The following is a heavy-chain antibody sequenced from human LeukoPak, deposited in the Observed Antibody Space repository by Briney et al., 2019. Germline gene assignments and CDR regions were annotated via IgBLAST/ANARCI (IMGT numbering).Heavy chain of an antibody. Sequence: SVKVSCKASGGTFSSYAISWVRQAPGQGLEWMGGIIPIFGTANYAQNFQGRVTITADESTRTAYMELSSLRSEDTAIYYCARTHSDQPESYYYYGMDVWGQGTTVTVSS. D-gene: IGHD2-2*01. CDR1: GGTFSSYA. V-gene: IGHV1-69*13. J-gene: IGHJ6*02. CDR2: IIPIFGTA. CDR3: ARTHSDQPESYYYYGMDV.